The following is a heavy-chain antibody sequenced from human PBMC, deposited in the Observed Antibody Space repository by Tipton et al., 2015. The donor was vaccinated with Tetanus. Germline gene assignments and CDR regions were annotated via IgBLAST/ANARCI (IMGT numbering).Heavy chain of an antibody. D-gene: IGHD1-1*01. J-gene: IGHJ5*02. CDR3: ARDRGDTGTVNWFGP. V-gene: IGHV4-4*07. CDR1: GGSIASQY. Sequence: TLSLTCTVSGGSIASQYWSWIRQPAGKGLEWIGRTYIRGTTTYNPSLKSRVTISVDTSENQMPLRLTSVTAADTAGYYCARDRGDTGTVNWFGPWGQGTLVTVSS. CDR2: TYIRGTT.